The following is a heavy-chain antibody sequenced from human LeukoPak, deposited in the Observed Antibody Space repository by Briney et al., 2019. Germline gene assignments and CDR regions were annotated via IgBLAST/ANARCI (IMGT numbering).Heavy chain of an antibody. CDR2: INPSGGST. CDR1: GYTFTSHY. D-gene: IGHD3-22*01. V-gene: IGHV1-46*01. CDR3: ARVARSGYDSSGYRPLGDAFDI. J-gene: IGHJ3*02. Sequence: ASVKVSCKASGYTFTSHYMHWVRQAPGQGLEWMGIINPSGGSTSYAQKFQGRVTMTRDTSTSTVYMELSSLRSEDTAVYYCARVARSGYDSSGYRPLGDAFDIWGQGTMVTVSS.